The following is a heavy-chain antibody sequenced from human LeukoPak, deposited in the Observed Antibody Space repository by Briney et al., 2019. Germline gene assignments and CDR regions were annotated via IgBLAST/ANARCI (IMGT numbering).Heavy chain of an antibody. CDR3: ARGSAAPPYYYYGMDV. D-gene: IGHD6-6*01. CDR2: INHSGST. V-gene: IGHV4-34*01. J-gene: IGHJ6*02. Sequence: XIRQPPGKGLEWXGEINHSGSTNYNPSLKSRVTISVDTSKNQFSLKLSSVTAADTAVYYCARGSAAPPYYYYGMDVWGQGTTVTVSS.